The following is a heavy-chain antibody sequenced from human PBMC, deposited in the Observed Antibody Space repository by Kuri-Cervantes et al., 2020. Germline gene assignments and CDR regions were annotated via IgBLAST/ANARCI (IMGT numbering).Heavy chain of an antibody. V-gene: IGHV4-34*01. J-gene: IGHJ4*02. CDR1: GGSFNGYL. CDR2: IDHSGGT. CDR3: ARERGWSHSFDY. Sequence: GSLRLSCDVYGGSFNGYLWSWIRQTPGKGLEWIGEIDHSGGTNYNPSLTGRVTISVDTSKNQFSLKLSSVTAADTAVYYCARERGWSHSFDYWGQGTLVTVSS. D-gene: IGHD2-8*01.